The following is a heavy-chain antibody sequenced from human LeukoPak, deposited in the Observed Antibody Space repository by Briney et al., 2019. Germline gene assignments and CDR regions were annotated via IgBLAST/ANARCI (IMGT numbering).Heavy chain of an antibody. Sequence: GGSLRLSCAASGFIFGSSAMSWLRQAPGKGLQWVSTITGRGDNTCYADSLKGRFSISRDNSKDTLYLLMNSLSADDTATYYCAKDHVGTITLRYFDSWGQGTLVTISS. CDR1: GFIFGSSA. V-gene: IGHV3-23*01. CDR2: ITGRGDNT. J-gene: IGHJ4*02. D-gene: IGHD1-26*01. CDR3: AKDHVGTITLRYFDS.